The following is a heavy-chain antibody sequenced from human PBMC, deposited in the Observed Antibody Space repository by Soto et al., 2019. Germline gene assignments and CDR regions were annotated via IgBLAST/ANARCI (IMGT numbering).Heavy chain of an antibody. CDR2: IYYSGST. J-gene: IGHJ4*02. CDR1: GGSICSYF. D-gene: IGHD6-13*01. V-gene: IGHV4-59*08. CDR3: ARLRGSGRYGGGPIEY. Sequence: SETLSLICTVSGGSICSYFWRWIRQPPGKGLEWIGYIYYSGSTNYNPSLKSRVTISVDTSKNQFSLKLSSVTAADTAVYYCARLRGSGRYGGGPIEYWGQGTLVTVSP.